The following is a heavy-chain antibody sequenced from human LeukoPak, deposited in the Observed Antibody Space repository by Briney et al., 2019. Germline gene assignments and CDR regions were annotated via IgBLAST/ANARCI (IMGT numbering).Heavy chain of an antibody. D-gene: IGHD6-13*01. CDR2: INPNSGGT. Sequence: GASVKVSCKASGYTFTGYYMHWVRQAPGQGLEWMGWINPNSGGTNYAQKFQGRVTMTRDTSTSTAYMELRSLRSDDTAVYYCARDNIAAPFDYWGQGTLVTVSS. V-gene: IGHV1-2*02. CDR3: ARDNIAAPFDY. J-gene: IGHJ4*02. CDR1: GYTFTGYY.